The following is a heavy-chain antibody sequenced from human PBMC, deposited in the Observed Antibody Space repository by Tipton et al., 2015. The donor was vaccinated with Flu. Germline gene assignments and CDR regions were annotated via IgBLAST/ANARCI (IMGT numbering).Heavy chain of an antibody. CDR1: GYSIRSSNYY. D-gene: IGHD4-11*01. J-gene: IGHJ5*01. V-gene: IGHV4-38-2*01. Sequence: TLSLTCAVSGYSIRSSNYYWGWIRQPPGKGLEWIGNIFHSGNSYHNPSLKSRVTMSIETSKNQFSLKLSSVTAADTAVYYCARRDYSNYVSEPKNWFDSWGQGALAIVSS. CDR3: ARRDYSNYVSEPKNWFDS. CDR2: IFHSGNS.